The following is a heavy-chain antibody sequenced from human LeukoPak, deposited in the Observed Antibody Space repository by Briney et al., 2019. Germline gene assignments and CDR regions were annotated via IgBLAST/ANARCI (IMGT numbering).Heavy chain of an antibody. CDR1: GGSISSYY. CDR3: AREVVVVPAALYWFDP. V-gene: IGHV4-59*01. Sequence: SESLSLTCTVSGGSISSYYWSWIRQPPGKGLEWIGYIYYSGSTNYNPSLKSRGTISVDTSKNQFSLKLSSVTAADTAVYYCAREVVVVPAALYWFDPWGQGTLVTVSS. D-gene: IGHD2-2*01. J-gene: IGHJ5*02. CDR2: IYYSGST.